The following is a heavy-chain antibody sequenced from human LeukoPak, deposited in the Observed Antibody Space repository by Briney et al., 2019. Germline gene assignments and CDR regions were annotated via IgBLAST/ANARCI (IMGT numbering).Heavy chain of an antibody. D-gene: IGHD1-14*01. CDR3: AKSDHGFSYFDL. CDR1: GFTFSSYA. J-gene: IGHJ2*01. Sequence: GGSLRLCCAASGFTFSSYAMSWVRQAPGKGLEWVSAISGSGGSTYYADSVKGRFTISRDNSKNTLYLQMNSLRAEDTAVYYCAKSDHGFSYFDLWGRGTLVTVSS. V-gene: IGHV3-23*01. CDR2: ISGSGGST.